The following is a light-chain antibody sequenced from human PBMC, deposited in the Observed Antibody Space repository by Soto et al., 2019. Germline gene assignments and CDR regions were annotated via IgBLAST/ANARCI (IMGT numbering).Light chain of an antibody. CDR2: DVS. Sequence: QSALTQPASVSGSPGQSITISCTGTSSDVGGYNYVSWYQQHPGKAPKLMIYDVSNRPSGVSTRFSASKSGNTASLTISGLQADDEADYYCSSYTSSSTLVFGGGTKLTVL. V-gene: IGLV2-14*01. CDR1: SSDVGGYNY. J-gene: IGLJ2*01. CDR3: SSYTSSSTLV.